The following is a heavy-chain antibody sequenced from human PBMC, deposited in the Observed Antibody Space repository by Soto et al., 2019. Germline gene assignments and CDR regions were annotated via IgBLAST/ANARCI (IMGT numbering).Heavy chain of an antibody. D-gene: IGHD1-26*01. Sequence: GGSLRLSCAASGCRDGFPFSDYDMHWVRQAPGKGLEWVALISFDGSTKNYVDSVEGRSTISRDNSRDTLFLQMDSLRPEDTAVYSCAKNSFSGSKRILDSWGQGTLVTVSS. J-gene: IGHJ4*02. CDR2: ISFDGSTK. V-gene: IGHV3-30*18. CDR3: AKNSFSGSKRILDS. CDR1: GCRDGFPFSDYD.